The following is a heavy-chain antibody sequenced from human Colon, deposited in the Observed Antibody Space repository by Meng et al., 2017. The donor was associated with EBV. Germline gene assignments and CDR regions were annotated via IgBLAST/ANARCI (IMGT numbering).Heavy chain of an antibody. V-gene: IGHV4-31*03. CDR3: ARVSSGWDYFDY. CDR2: IYYSGST. D-gene: IGHD6-19*01. CDR1: GGSVSSGGYY. J-gene: IGHJ4*02. Sequence: VQLQESGPGLVTPSQTLSLTCTVSGGSVSSGGYYWTWIRQHPGKGLEWFGHIYYSGSTFYNPSLKRRVIISIDTSKNQFSLNLRSVTAADTAVYYCARVSSGWDYFDYWGQGTLVTVSS.